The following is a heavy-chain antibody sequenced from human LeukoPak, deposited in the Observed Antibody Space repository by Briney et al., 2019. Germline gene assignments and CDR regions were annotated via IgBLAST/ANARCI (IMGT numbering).Heavy chain of an antibody. CDR3: TRDSGWKFDP. J-gene: IGHJ5*02. CDR1: GFAFISDW. CDR2: IKPDGSEK. D-gene: IGHD3-10*01. Sequence: GGSLRLSCAASGFAFISDWMTWVRQAPGKGLEWVATIKPDGSEKYYVDSVKGRFTISRDNVKNSLYVQMNSLRVEDTAVYYCTRDSGWKFDPWGQGTPVTVSS. V-gene: IGHV3-7*01.